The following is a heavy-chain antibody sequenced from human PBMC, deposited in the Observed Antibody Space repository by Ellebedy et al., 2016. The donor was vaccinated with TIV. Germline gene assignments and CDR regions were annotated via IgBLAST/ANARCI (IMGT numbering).Heavy chain of an antibody. CDR2: INHSGST. Sequence: MPGGSLRLSCAVYGGSFSGYYWSWIRQPPGKGLEWIGEINHSGSTNYNPSLKSRVTISVDTSKNQFSLKLSSVTAADTAVYYCARGVVKRVWGQGTLVTVSS. CDR3: ARGVVKRV. D-gene: IGHD4-23*01. J-gene: IGHJ4*02. V-gene: IGHV4-34*01. CDR1: GGSFSGYY.